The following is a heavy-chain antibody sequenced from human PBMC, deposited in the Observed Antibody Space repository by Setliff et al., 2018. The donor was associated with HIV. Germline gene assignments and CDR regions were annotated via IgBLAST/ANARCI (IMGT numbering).Heavy chain of an antibody. CDR2: IYPSGGST. D-gene: IGHD1-1*01. J-gene: IGHJ3*01. CDR3: ARAKGLRVRNWNDRPNASDL. Sequence: GASVKVSCKASGYTFTSYFIQWVRQAPGQGLEWMGIIYPSGGSTTYAPKFQGRVTMTRDTSTSTVYMDLSGLRSDDTAVYYCARAKGLRVRNWNDRPNASDLWGQGTMVTVSS. CDR1: GYTFTSYF. V-gene: IGHV1-46*01.